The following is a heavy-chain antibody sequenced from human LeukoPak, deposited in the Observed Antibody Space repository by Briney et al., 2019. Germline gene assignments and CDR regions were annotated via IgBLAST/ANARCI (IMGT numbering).Heavy chain of an antibody. J-gene: IGHJ4*02. CDR1: GDSISTYH. CDR2: MQSTGNS. Sequence: PSETLSLTCTVSGDSISTYHWNWIRKPPGRGLEWIGYMQSTGNSNYNPSLRSRLTMFVDTSKNQVALILRSVTAADTAVYFCARDKQHSYGLYFDGWGQGALVTVSS. V-gene: IGHV4-59*01. D-gene: IGHD5-18*01. CDR3: ARDKQHSYGLYFDG.